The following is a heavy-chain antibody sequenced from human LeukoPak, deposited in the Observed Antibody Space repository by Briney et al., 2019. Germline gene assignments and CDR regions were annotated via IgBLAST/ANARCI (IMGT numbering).Heavy chain of an antibody. CDR2: IRGSGSST. J-gene: IGHJ4*02. CDR1: GFTFSNYA. D-gene: IGHD3-16*01. CDR3: AKWPEGAMDYFDY. V-gene: IGHV3-23*01. Sequence: GGSLRLSCAASGFTFSNYAMSWVRQAPGKGLECVSVIRGSGSSTYYTDSVKGRFTISRDNSKNTLYLEMSSLRVEDTAIYYCAKWPEGAMDYFDYWGQGTLVTVSS.